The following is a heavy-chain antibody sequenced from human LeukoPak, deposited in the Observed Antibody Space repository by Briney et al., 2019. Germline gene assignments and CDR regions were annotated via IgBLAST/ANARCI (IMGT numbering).Heavy chain of an antibody. CDR3: AGRSYFDY. Sequence: PGRSLRLSCAASVFTFSSYAMHCVRQAPGKGVEWVAVISYDGSSKYYADSVKGRFTISRDNSKNTLKLQMKRLRAGPTAVYYCAGRSYFDYWGQGALVTASS. CDR1: VFTFSSYA. V-gene: IGHV3-30-3*01. J-gene: IGHJ4*02. CDR2: ISYDGSSK.